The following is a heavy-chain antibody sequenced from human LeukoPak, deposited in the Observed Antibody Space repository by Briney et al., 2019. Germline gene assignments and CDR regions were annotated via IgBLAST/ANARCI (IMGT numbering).Heavy chain of an antibody. Sequence: SETLSLTCAVYGGSFSGYYWSWIRQPPGKGLEWIGEINHSGSTNYNPSLKSRVTISVDTSKNQFSLKLSSVTAADTAVYYCARVADYYDSSGAFDAFVIWGQGTMVTVSS. CDR3: ARVADYYDSSGAFDAFVI. CDR2: INHSGST. J-gene: IGHJ3*02. V-gene: IGHV4-34*01. CDR1: GGSFSGYY. D-gene: IGHD3-22*01.